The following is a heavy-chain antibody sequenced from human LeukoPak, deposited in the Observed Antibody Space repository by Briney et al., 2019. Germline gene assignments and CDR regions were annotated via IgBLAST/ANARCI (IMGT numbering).Heavy chain of an antibody. CDR1: GGSISSYY. D-gene: IGHD2-2*01. V-gene: IGHV4-59*01. Sequence: SETLSLTCTVSGGSISSYYWSWIRQPPGKGLEWSGNIYYSWRPNYNPSLKSRSTISVETSKHQYSLKLNSGTVTAAAGYYCARGRYVDYWGQGTLVTVSS. CDR3: ARGRYVDY. J-gene: IGHJ4*02. CDR2: IYYSWRP.